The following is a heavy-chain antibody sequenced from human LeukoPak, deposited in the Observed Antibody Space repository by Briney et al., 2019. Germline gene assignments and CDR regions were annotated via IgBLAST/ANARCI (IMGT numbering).Heavy chain of an antibody. V-gene: IGHV5-51*01. CDR1: GYSFSTYW. CDR2: IYPGDSDT. D-gene: IGHD5-18*01. J-gene: IGHJ4*02. CDR3: ARLDSYGYGYVDY. Sequence: GESLGISCKGSGYSFSTYWIGWVRQMPGKGLEWVAIIYPGDSDTRYYRSFQGQVSISADRSISTAYLQWGSLKASDTAMYYCARLDSYGYGYVDYWGQGTLVTVSS.